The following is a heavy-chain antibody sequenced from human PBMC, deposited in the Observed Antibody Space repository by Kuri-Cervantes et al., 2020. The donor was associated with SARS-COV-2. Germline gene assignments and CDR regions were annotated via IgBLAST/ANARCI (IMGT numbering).Heavy chain of an antibody. D-gene: IGHD3-3*01. Sequence: GESLKISCAASGFTFSSYAMHWVRQAPGKGLERVAVISYDGSNKYYADSVKGRFTISRDNSKNTLYLQMNSLRAEDTAVYYCAKATVRFLEWFQYYYYYGMDVWGQGTTVTVSS. CDR1: GFTFSSYA. CDR3: AKATVRFLEWFQYYYYYGMDV. J-gene: IGHJ6*02. V-gene: IGHV3-30-3*01. CDR2: ISYDGSNK.